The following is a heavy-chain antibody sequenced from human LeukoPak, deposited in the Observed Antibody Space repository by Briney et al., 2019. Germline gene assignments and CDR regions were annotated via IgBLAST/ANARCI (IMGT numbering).Heavy chain of an antibody. V-gene: IGHV3-23*01. J-gene: IGHJ4*02. CDR2: ISGSGGST. D-gene: IGHD3-10*01. CDR1: GFTFSSYA. CDR3: AKKMGYYYGSGSYHAPADY. Sequence: GGSLRLSCAASGFTFSSYAMSWVRQAPGKWLEWVSAISGSGGSTYYADSVRGRFTISRDNSKNTLYLQMNSLRAEDTAVYYCAKKMGYYYGSGSYHAPADYWGQGALVTVSS.